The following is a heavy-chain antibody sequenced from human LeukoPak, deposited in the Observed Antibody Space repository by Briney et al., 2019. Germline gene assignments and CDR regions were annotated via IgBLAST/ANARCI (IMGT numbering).Heavy chain of an antibody. CDR1: GFTFTSYW. J-gene: IGHJ3*02. V-gene: IGHV3-7*01. D-gene: IGHD3-3*01. Sequence: YPGGSLRLSCAASGFTFTSYWMSWVRQAPGRGLEWVASIKQDGSEKYYVGSVKGRFTISRDNAKRSLYLQMNSLRAEDTAVYYCARDNIELRSGIYSWAGAFDIRGQGTMVTVSS. CDR2: IKQDGSEK. CDR3: ARDNIELRSGIYSWAGAFDI.